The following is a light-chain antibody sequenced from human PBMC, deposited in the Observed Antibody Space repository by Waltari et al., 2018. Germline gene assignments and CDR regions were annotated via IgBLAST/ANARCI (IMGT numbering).Light chain of an antibody. CDR3: QQYDGSVVT. Sequence: EIVLTQSPGTLSVSPGERVTVSCRASQTITGSWLTWYHQKPGQAPRLLIYGASNRAPGIPDRFSGSGSGTDFILTISRLEPEDSAVYYCQQYDGSVVTFGGGTKVEIK. J-gene: IGKJ4*01. V-gene: IGKV3-20*01. CDR1: QTITGSW. CDR2: GAS.